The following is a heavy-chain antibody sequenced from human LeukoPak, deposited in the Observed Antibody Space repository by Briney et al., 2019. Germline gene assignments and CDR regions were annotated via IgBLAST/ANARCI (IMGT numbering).Heavy chain of an antibody. V-gene: IGHV4-4*07. CDR2: IYTSGSA. Sequence: SETLSLTCTVSGGSISSYYWSWIRQPAGKGLEWIGRIYTSGSANYNPSLKSRVTMSVDTSKNQFSLKLSSVTAADTAVYYCARDDFWSGYRAFGIWGQGTMVTVSS. J-gene: IGHJ3*02. D-gene: IGHD3-3*01. CDR3: ARDDFWSGYRAFGI. CDR1: GGSISSYY.